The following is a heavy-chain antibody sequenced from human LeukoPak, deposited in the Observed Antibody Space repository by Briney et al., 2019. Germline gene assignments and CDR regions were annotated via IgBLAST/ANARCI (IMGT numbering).Heavy chain of an antibody. J-gene: IGHJ4*02. CDR1: GFXFSSYG. CDR2: ISYDGSNK. CDR3: AKAPGGYSSGFDY. D-gene: IGHD6-19*01. Sequence: GGSLRLSCAASGFXFSSYGIHWVRQAPGKGLEWVAVISYDGSNKYYADSVKGRFTISRDNSKNTLYLQMNSLRAEDTAVYYCAKAPGGYSSGFDYWGQGTLVTVSS. V-gene: IGHV3-30*18.